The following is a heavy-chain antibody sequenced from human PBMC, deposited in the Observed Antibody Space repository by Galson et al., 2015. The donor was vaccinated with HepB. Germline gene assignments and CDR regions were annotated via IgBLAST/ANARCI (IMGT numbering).Heavy chain of an antibody. CDR3: ARQGEYGDCFDY. D-gene: IGHD4-17*01. CDR1: GGSISSSSYY. CDR2: IYYSGST. V-gene: IGHV4-39*01. J-gene: IGHJ4*02. Sequence: ETLSLTCTVSGGSISSSSYYWGWIRQPPGKGLEWIGNIYYSGSTYYNPSLKSRVTISVDTSKNQFSLKLSSVTAADTAVYYCARQGEYGDCFDYWGQGTLVTVSS.